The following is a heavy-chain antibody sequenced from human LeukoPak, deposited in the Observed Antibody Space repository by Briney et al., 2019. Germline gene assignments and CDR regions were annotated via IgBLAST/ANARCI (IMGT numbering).Heavy chain of an antibody. CDR1: GFTFSSYS. CDR3: ARRVIVVGLDY. Sequence: GGSLRLSCAASGFTFSSYSMDWVRQAPGKGLEWVSSISTSSSYIYYADSVKGRFTISRDNARNSLYLQMNSLRAEDTAVYYCARRVIVVGLDYWGQGTLVTVSS. V-gene: IGHV3-21*01. D-gene: IGHD3-22*01. J-gene: IGHJ4*02. CDR2: ISTSSSYI.